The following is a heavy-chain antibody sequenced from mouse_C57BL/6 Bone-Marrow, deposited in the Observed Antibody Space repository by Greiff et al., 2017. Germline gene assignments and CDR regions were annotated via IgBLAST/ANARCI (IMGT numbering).Heavy chain of an antibody. CDR1: GYTFTSYW. CDR3: ARGNYEWYFDV. CDR2: IDPSDSYT. V-gene: IGHV1-69*01. D-gene: IGHD2-1*01. Sequence: QVQLQQPGAELVMPGASVKLSCKASGYTFTSYWMHWVKQRPGQGLEWIGEIDPSDSYTNYNQKFKGKSTLTVDKSSSTADMQLSSLSSEDSAVYYCARGNYEWYFDVWGTGTTVTVSS. J-gene: IGHJ1*03.